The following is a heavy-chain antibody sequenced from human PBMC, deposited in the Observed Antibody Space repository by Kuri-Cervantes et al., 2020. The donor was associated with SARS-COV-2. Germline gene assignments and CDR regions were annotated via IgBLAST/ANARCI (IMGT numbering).Heavy chain of an antibody. CDR2: ISYDGSNK. D-gene: IGHD3-3*01. V-gene: IGHV3-30-3*01. CDR1: GFTFSSYA. J-gene: IGHJ4*02. CDR3: ARGEVGEAYYDFWSGYYSGCVDY. Sequence: GGSLRLSCAASGFTFSSYAMHWVRQAPGKGLEWVAVISYDGSNKYYADSVKGRFTISRDNSKNTLYLQMNSLRAEDTAVYFCARGEVGEAYYDFWSGYYSGCVDYWGQGTLVTVSS.